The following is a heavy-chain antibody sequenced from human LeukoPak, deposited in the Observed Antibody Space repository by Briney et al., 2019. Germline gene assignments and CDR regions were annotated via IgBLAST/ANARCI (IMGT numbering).Heavy chain of an antibody. CDR2: IYYSGST. V-gene: IGHV4-31*03. Sequence: PSGTLSLTCTVSGGSISSGGYYWSWIRQHPGKGLEWIGYIYYSGSTYYNPSLKSRVTISVDTSKNQFSLKLSSVTAADTAVYYCAQAGAHYYYGVYVWGQGTTVTVSS. D-gene: IGHD6-19*01. J-gene: IGHJ6*02. CDR1: GGSISSGGYY. CDR3: AQAGAHYYYGVYV.